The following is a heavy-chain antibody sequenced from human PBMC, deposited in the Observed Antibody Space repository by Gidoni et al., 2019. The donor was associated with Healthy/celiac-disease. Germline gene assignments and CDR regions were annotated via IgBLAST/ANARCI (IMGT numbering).Heavy chain of an antibody. CDR3: AREHKTTVTTIHFDY. D-gene: IGHD4-17*01. V-gene: IGHV4-61*02. CDR1: GGSISSGSYY. Sequence: QVQLQESGPGLVKPSQTLSLTCTVSGGSISSGSYYWSWIRQPAGKGLEWIGRIYTSGSTNYNPSLKSRVTMSVDTSKNQFSLKLSSVTAADTAVYYCAREHKTTVTTIHFDYWGQGTLVTVSS. CDR2: IYTSGST. J-gene: IGHJ4*02.